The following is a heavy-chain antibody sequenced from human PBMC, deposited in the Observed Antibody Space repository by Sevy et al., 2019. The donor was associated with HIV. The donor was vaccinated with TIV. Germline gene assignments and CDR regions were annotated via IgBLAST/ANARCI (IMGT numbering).Heavy chain of an antibody. CDR3: ATPLPSGWYEGTGGYFDL. J-gene: IGHJ2*01. CDR1: GGSISSSSYY. V-gene: IGHV4-39*01. CDR2: LYSTGAT. Sequence: SETLSLTCTISGGSISSSSYYWGWIRQPPGKGLEWMGSLYSTGATSYNPSLESRVTVSAGTSRNRFYLKLDSVSAADTAVYYCATPLPSGWYEGTGGYFDLWGRGTLVTVSS. D-gene: IGHD6-19*01.